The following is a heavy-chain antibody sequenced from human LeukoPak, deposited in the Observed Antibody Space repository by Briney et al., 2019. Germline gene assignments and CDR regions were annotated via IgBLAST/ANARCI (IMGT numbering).Heavy chain of an antibody. CDR1: GYTFSTYD. V-gene: IGHV1-8*03. Sequence: EASVKVSCKASGYTFSTYDINWVRQATGQGLEWMGWMNPNSGYTGYAQKFLGRVTITRNTSISTVYMELSSLRSDDTAVYYCARVAGSIDYWGQGTLVTVSS. CDR3: ARVAGSIDY. CDR2: MNPNSGYT. J-gene: IGHJ4*02. D-gene: IGHD6-19*01.